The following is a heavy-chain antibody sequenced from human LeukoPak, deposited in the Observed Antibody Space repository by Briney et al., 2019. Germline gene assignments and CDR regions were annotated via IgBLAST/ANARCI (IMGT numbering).Heavy chain of an antibody. J-gene: IGHJ4*02. CDR3: ARDKPFGDCADY. Sequence: GGSLRLSCAASGITFSRYWVNWVRQAPGKGLEWVANIKEDGSVKNYVDSVRGRFTVSRDNAKNSLYLQMNSLRAEDTAVYYCARDKPFGDCADYWGQGTLVTVSS. CDR1: GITFSRYW. V-gene: IGHV3-7*01. CDR2: IKEDGSVK. D-gene: IGHD2-21*02.